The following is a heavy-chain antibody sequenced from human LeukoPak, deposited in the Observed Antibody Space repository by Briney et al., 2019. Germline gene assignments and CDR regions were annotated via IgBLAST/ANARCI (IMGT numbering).Heavy chain of an antibody. J-gene: IGHJ6*03. CDR3: AISAVAGSLGYYYYYMDA. CDR2: IYSGGST. D-gene: IGHD6-19*01. Sequence: PGGSLRLSCAASGFTFDDYGMSWVRQAPGKGLEWVSVIYSGGSTYYSDSVKGRFTISRDNSKNALYLQMNSLRAEDTAVYYCAISAVAGSLGYYYYYMDAWGKGNTVTISS. V-gene: IGHV3-53*01. CDR1: GFTFDDYG.